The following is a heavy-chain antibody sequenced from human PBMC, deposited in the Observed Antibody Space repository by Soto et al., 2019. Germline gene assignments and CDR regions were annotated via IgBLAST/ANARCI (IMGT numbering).Heavy chain of an antibody. CDR2: ISSSSSTI. CDR1: GFPFSRYS. D-gene: IGHD3-22*01. J-gene: IGHJ3*02. CDR3: GGDSSGYFYPDVFDI. Sequence: PGGSLRLSCAAPGFPFSRYSMKWVRQAPGKGLEWVSYISSSSSTIYYADSVKGRFTISRDNAKNSLYLQMNSLRDEDTAVYYCGGDSSGYFYPDVFDIWGQGTMVTVSS. V-gene: IGHV3-48*02.